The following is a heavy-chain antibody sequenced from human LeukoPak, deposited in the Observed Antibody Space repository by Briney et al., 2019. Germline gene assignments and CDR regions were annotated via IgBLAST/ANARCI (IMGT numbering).Heavy chain of an antibody. CDR3: ARAILFGSSSFGSPGDY. V-gene: IGHV1-2*02. D-gene: IGHD6-6*01. CDR1: GYTFTGYY. Sequence: ASVKVSCKASGYTFTGYYMHWVRQAPGQGLEWMGWINPNSGGTNYAQKFQGRVTMTRDTSISTAYMELSRLRSDDTAVYYCARAILFGSSSFGSPGDYWGQGTLVTVSS. CDR2: INPNSGGT. J-gene: IGHJ4*02.